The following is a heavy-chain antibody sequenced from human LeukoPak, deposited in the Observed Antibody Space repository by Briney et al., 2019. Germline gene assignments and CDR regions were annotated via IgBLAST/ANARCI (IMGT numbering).Heavy chain of an antibody. J-gene: IGHJ2*01. V-gene: IGHV3-21*01. Sequence: GGSLRLSCAASGFTFSSYSMNWVRQAPGKGLEWVSSISSSSSYIYYADSVKGRFTISRENAKNSLYLQMNSLRAGDTAVYYCARAAYSSTWYSRYFDLWGRGTLVTVSS. CDR3: ARAAYSSTWYSRYFDL. D-gene: IGHD6-13*01. CDR2: ISSSSSYI. CDR1: GFTFSSYS.